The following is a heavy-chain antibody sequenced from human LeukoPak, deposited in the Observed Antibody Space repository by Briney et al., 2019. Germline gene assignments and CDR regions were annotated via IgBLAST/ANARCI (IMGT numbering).Heavy chain of an antibody. CDR1: GFTFSSYE. Sequence: PGGSLRLSCAASGFTFSSYEINWARQAPGKGLEWVSYISSSGSTIYYADSVKGRFTISRDNAKNSLYLQMNSLRVEDTAVYYCAHVKTRSGSTFDIWGQGTMVTVSS. V-gene: IGHV3-48*03. CDR3: AHVKTRSGSTFDI. J-gene: IGHJ3*02. CDR2: ISSSGSTI. D-gene: IGHD3-10*01.